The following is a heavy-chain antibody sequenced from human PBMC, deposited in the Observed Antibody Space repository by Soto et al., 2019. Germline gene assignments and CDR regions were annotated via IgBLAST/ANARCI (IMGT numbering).Heavy chain of an antibody. CDR3: ASLVAVAGNYYYGMDV. CDR1: GDTFSSYA. V-gene: IGHV1-69*13. J-gene: IGHJ6*02. CDR2: IIPIFGTA. Sequence: SVKVSCQASGDTFSSYAISWVRQAPGQGLEWMGGIIPIFGTANYAQKFQGRVTITADESTSTAYMELSSLRSEDTAVYYCASLVAVAGNYYYGMDVWGQGTTVTVSS. D-gene: IGHD6-19*01.